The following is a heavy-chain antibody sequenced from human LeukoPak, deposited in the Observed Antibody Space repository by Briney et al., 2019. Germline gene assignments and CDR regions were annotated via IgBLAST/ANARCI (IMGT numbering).Heavy chain of an antibody. V-gene: IGHV4-39*07. D-gene: IGHD6-19*01. CDR1: GGSISSSSYY. J-gene: IGHJ4*02. CDR2: IYYSGST. CDR3: ASDSSGGGDVDY. Sequence: PSETLSLTCTVSGGSISSSSYYWGWIRQPPGKGLEWIGSIYYSGSTYYNPSLKSRVTISVDTSKNEFSLKMSSVTAADTAVYYCASDSSGGGDVDYWGQGTLVTVSS.